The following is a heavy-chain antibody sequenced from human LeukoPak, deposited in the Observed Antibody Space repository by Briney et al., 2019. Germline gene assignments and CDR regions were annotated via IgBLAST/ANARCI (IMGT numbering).Heavy chain of an antibody. CDR1: EITFSRYS. Sequence: GGSLRLSCAVYEITFSRYSMNWVRQGPGKGLELVSYISSSSTTTYYADSVKGRFTISRDNARNLVYLEMHSLRAEDTALYYCALGWYAIDYWGQGTLVTVSS. V-gene: IGHV3-48*04. J-gene: IGHJ4*02. CDR2: ISSSSTTT. CDR3: ALGWYAIDY. D-gene: IGHD6-19*01.